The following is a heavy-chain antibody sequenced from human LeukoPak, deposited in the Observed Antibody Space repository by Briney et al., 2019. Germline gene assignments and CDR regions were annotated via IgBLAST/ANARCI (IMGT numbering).Heavy chain of an antibody. V-gene: IGHV4-39*01. CDR2: IYHSGST. CDR3: ARVGDFDWFSFDY. J-gene: IGHJ4*02. CDR1: GGSISSSSYY. Sequence: NPSETLSLTCTVSGGSISSSSYYWGWIRQPPGKGLEWIGSIYHSGSTYYNPSLKSRVTISVDTSKNQFSLKLSSVTAADTAVYYCARVGDFDWFSFDYWGQGTLVTVSS. D-gene: IGHD3-9*01.